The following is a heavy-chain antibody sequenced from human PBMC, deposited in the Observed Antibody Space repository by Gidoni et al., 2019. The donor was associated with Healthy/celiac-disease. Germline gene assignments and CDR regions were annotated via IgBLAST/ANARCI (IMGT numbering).Heavy chain of an antibody. CDR3: ARDAYFGSGSYLDY. CDR1: GFTFSSYG. J-gene: IGHJ4*02. Sequence: QVQLVESGGGVVQPGRSLRLSCAASGFTFSSYGMHWVRQAPGKGLEWVAVIWYDGSNKYYADSVKGRFTISRDNSKNTLYLQMNSLRAEDTAVYYCARDAYFGSGSYLDYWGQGTLVTVSS. V-gene: IGHV3-33*01. D-gene: IGHD3-10*01. CDR2: IWYDGSNK.